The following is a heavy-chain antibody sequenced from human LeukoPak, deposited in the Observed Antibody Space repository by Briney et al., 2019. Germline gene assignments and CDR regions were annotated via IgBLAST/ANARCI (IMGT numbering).Heavy chain of an antibody. D-gene: IGHD6-6*01. V-gene: IGHV1-18*01. CDR3: ARDRSPSIAARRDAFDI. J-gene: IGHJ3*02. CDR1: GYTFTSYG. Sequence: ASVKVSCKVSGYTFTSYGISWVRQAPGQGLEWMGWISAYNGNTNYAQKLQGRVTMTTDTSTSTAYMELRSLRSDDTAVYYCARDRSPSIAARRDAFDIWGQGTMVTVSS. CDR2: ISAYNGNT.